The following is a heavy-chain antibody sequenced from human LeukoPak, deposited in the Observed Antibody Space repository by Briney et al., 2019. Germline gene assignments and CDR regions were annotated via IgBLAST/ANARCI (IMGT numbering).Heavy chain of an antibody. J-gene: IGHJ4*02. V-gene: IGHV1-69*08. D-gene: IGHD4-17*01. CDR3: ARDLGGDYRNY. CDR1: GGAFSSYT. Sequence: SVKVSCKASGGAFSSYTISWVRQAPGQGLEWMGRIIPILGTANYAQRFQGRVTITADESTSTAYMELSSLRSEDTAVYYCARDLGGDYRNYWGQGTLVTVSS. CDR2: IIPILGTA.